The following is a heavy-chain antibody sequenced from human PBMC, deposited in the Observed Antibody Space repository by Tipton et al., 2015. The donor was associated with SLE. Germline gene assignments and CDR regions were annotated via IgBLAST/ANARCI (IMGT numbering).Heavy chain of an antibody. D-gene: IGHD2-2*01. V-gene: IGHV3-30*18. CDR2: ISYDGSNK. CDR3: AKAMSRTSCFDY. Sequence: SLRLSCAASGFTFSSFGMHWVRQAPGKGLEWVAVISYDGSNKYYADSVKGRFTISRDNSKNTLYLQVNSLRAEDTAVYYCAKAMSRTSCFDYWGQGTLVTVSS. CDR1: GFTFSSFG. J-gene: IGHJ4*02.